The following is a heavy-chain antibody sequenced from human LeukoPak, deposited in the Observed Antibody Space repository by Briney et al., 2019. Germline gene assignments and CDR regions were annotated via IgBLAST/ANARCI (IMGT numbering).Heavy chain of an antibody. CDR1: GFTFSIYA. D-gene: IGHD3-10*01. CDR3: SRGTYPYSSDN. CDR2: ISSSSSYI. J-gene: IGHJ4*02. Sequence: PGGSLRLSCAASGFTFSIYAMTWVRQAPGKGLEWVSSISSSSSYIYYADSVKGQFTISRDNAKNSLYLQMNSLRAEDTAVYYCSRGTYPYSSDNWGQGALVTVSS. V-gene: IGHV3-21*01.